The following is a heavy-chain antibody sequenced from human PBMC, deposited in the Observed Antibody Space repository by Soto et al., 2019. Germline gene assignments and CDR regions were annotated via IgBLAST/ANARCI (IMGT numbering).Heavy chain of an antibody. Sequence: GGSLRLSCAASGFTFSNYDINWVRQAPGKGPEWISHISSSGGIIYCTDSVKGRFTISRDNAKNSLYLQMNSLRSEDTAVYYCARDRSIAVAGHSYYYYYGMDVWGQGTTVTVSS. J-gene: IGHJ6*02. V-gene: IGHV3-48*03. CDR3: ARDRSIAVAGHSYYYYYGMDV. CDR1: GFTFSNYD. CDR2: ISSSGGII. D-gene: IGHD6-19*01.